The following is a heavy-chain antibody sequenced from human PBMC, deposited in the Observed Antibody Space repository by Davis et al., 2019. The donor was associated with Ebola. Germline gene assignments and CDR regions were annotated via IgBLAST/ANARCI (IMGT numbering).Heavy chain of an antibody. Sequence: ASVKVSCKASGYTFSSYEISWVRQAPGQGLECLGWINTYNGNTNYAQKLQGRVTMTTDTSTSTAYMELRSLRSYDTAVYYCARGAHSGSYSGGFDFWGQGTLVTVSS. CDR3: ARGAHSGSYSGGFDF. CDR2: INTYNGNT. CDR1: GYTFSSYE. V-gene: IGHV1-18*01. D-gene: IGHD1-26*01. J-gene: IGHJ4*02.